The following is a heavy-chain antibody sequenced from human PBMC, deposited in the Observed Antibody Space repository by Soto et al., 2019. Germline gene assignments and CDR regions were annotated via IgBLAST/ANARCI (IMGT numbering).Heavy chain of an antibody. V-gene: IGHV1-18*01. CDR3: ARAIGSMDTAMVWVALLDP. Sequence: ASVKVSCKTSGYTFTSYGISWVRQAPGQGLEWMGWISAYNGNTNYAQKLQGRVTMTTDTSTSTAYMELRSLRSDDTAVYYCARAIGSMDTAMVWVALLDPWGQGTMVTVS. CDR1: GYTFTSYG. CDR2: ISAYNGNT. J-gene: IGHJ5*02. D-gene: IGHD5-18*01.